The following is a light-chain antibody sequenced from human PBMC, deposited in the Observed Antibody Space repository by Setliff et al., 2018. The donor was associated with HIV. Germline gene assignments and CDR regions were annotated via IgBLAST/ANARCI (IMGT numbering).Light chain of an antibody. Sequence: QSALTQPASVSGSPGQSITISCTGTSSDVGGYDYVSWYQQHPGKAPKLIIYEVTYRPSGVSNRFSGFKSGNTAYLTISGLQAEDEADYYCSSYRTNSRVVFGGGTK. CDR2: EVT. CDR3: SSYRTNSRVV. J-gene: IGLJ2*01. CDR1: SSDVGGYDY. V-gene: IGLV2-14*01.